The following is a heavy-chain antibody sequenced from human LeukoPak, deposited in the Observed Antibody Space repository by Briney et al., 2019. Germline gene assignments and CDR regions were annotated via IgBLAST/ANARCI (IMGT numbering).Heavy chain of an antibody. CDR3: ARGDYGSDY. V-gene: IGHV3-33*01. D-gene: IGHD4-17*01. CDR1: GFTFSTYG. CDR2: IRYDGSSE. Sequence: GGSLRLSCAASGFTFSTYGTHWFRQAPGKWLEWVAVIRYDGSSELYADSVKGRFIISRDNSKNTLYLQMNSLRAEDTAMYYCARGDYGSDYWGQGTLVTVSS. J-gene: IGHJ4*02.